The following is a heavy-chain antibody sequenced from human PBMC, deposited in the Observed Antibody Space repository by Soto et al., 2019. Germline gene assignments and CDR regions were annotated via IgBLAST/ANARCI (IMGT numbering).Heavy chain of an antibody. CDR2: INPNSGGT. Sequence: ASVKVSCKASGYTFTGYYMHWVRQAPGQGLEWMGWINPNSGGTNYAQKFQGWVTMTRDTSISTAYMELSRLRSDDTAVYYCARRYCSGGSCYPGDYGMDFWGQGTTVTVSS. J-gene: IGHJ6*02. CDR3: ARRYCSGGSCYPGDYGMDF. V-gene: IGHV1-2*04. D-gene: IGHD2-15*01. CDR1: GYTFTGYY.